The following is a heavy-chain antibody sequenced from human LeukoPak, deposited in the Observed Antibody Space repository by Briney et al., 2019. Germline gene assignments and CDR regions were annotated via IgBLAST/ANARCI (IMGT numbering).Heavy chain of an antibody. Sequence: ASVKVSCKTSGYTFTSYGVSWVRQAPGQGLEWMAWINTYNVNTNYAQKFQGRVTLTTDASTSTAYMELRSLRSDDTAVYYCARELSPGWFDPWGQGTLVTVSS. CDR2: INTYNVNT. V-gene: IGHV1-18*01. J-gene: IGHJ5*02. CDR3: ARELSPGWFDP. CDR1: GYTFTSYG. D-gene: IGHD7-27*01.